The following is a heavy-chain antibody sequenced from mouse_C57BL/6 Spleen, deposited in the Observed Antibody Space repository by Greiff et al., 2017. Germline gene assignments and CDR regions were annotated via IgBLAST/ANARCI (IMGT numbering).Heavy chain of an antibody. CDR1: GYTFTSYT. D-gene: IGHD2-4*01. J-gene: IGHJ2*01. V-gene: IGHV1-4*01. Sequence: QVQLQQSGAELARPGASVKMSCKASGYTFTSYTMHWVKQRPGQGLEWIGYINPSSGYTKYNQKFKDKATLTADKSSSTAYMQLSSLTSEDSAVYYCANIYYEYGVFDYWGQGTTLTVSS. CDR2: INPSSGYT. CDR3: ANIYYEYGVFDY.